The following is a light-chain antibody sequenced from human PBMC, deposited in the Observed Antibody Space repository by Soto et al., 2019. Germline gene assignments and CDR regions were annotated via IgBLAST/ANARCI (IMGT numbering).Light chain of an antibody. J-gene: IGLJ3*02. V-gene: IGLV1-47*02. Sequence: QLVLTQPPSASSTPGQTVTISCSGSTSNIGTFYVYWYQHLPGTAPKLLIYLGDQRASGVSDRFSGSKSGTSVSLAISGLRSEDEATYYCAAWDDTLNGQVFGGGTQLTVL. CDR3: AAWDDTLNGQV. CDR1: TSNIGTFY. CDR2: LGD.